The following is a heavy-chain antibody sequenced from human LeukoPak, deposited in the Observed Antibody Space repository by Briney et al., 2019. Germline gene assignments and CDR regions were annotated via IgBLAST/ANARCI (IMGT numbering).Heavy chain of an antibody. CDR2: ISSSSSYI. CDR3: ARTMVRGYGMDV. Sequence: GGSLRLSCAASGFTFSSYSMNWVRQAPGKGLEWVSSISSSSSYIYYADSVKGRFTISRDNAKNSLYLQMNSLRAEDTAVYYCARTMVRGYGMDVWGQGTLVTVSS. J-gene: IGHJ6*02. CDR1: GFTFSSYS. D-gene: IGHD3-10*01. V-gene: IGHV3-21*01.